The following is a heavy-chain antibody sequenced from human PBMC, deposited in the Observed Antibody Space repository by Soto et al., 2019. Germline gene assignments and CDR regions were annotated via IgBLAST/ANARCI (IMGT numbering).Heavy chain of an antibody. CDR2: IKQDGSDR. J-gene: IGHJ4*02. CDR1: GFSLSDYW. D-gene: IGHD6-19*01. Sequence: EVQLVESGGGLVQPGGSLRLSCADSGFSLSDYWMNWVRQAPGKGLEWVAIIKQDGSDRYYVDSVKGRFTISRDNAKNSLYLQLSSRRVEDTALYYCARGRGWLHDYWGQGTLVTVSS. CDR3: ARGRGWLHDY. V-gene: IGHV3-7*04.